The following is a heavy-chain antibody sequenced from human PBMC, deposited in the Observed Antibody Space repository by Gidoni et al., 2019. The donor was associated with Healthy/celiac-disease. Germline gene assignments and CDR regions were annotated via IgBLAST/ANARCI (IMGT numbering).Heavy chain of an antibody. Sequence: EVQLVESGGGLIQPGGSLRLSCEASGFTVSSNYMSWVRQAPGKGLEWVSVIYSGGSTYYADSVKGRFTIARDNSKNTLYLQMNSLRAEDTAVYYCAREDWNYGGDYGHCWGQGTLVTVSS. CDR3: AREDWNYGGDYGHC. CDR2: IYSGGST. V-gene: IGHV3-53*01. CDR1: GFTVSSNY. D-gene: IGHD1-7*01. J-gene: IGHJ4*02.